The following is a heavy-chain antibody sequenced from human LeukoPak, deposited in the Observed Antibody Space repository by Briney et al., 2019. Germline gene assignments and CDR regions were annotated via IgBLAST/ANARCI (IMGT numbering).Heavy chain of an antibody. J-gene: IGHJ4*02. Sequence: SETLSLTCTVSGGSISSYYWSWIRQPPGKGLEWIGYIYYSGSTNYNPSLKSRVTISVDTSRNQFSLKLSSVTAADTAVYYCARDGRFPPEVLPRYFDYWGQGTQVTVSS. V-gene: IGHV4-59*12. CDR3: ARDGRFPPEVLPRYFDY. CDR2: IYYSGST. D-gene: IGHD1-26*01. CDR1: GGSISSYY.